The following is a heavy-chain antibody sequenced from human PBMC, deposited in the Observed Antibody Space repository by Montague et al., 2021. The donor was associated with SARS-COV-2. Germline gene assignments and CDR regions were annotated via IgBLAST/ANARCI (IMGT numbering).Heavy chain of an antibody. V-gene: IGHV4-39*01. J-gene: IGHJ4*02. D-gene: IGHD2-2*01. CDR3: ARHLAISGPAAAPDY. Sequence: SETLSLTCTVSGDSISSGYFYWGWIRQPPGKGLEWVGTIHYSGITYYNPSLKSRVTISVDTSRNQFSLKLSSVTAADTAIYYCARHLAISGPAAAPDYWGQGTLVTVSS. CDR2: IHYSGIT. CDR1: GDSISSGYFY.